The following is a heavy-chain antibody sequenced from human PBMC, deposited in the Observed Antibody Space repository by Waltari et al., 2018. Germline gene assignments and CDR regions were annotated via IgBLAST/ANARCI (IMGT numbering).Heavy chain of an antibody. Sequence: QVTLKESGPVLVKPTEPLPLTCTVSGFSLSNARMGVSWIRQPPGKALEWLAHIFSNDEKSYSTSLKSRLTISKDTSKSQVVLTMTNMDPVDTATYYCARITPQWLSYDAFDIWGQGTMVTVSS. V-gene: IGHV2-26*01. CDR1: GFSLSNARMG. J-gene: IGHJ3*02. CDR3: ARITPQWLSYDAFDI. D-gene: IGHD3-22*01. CDR2: IFSNDEK.